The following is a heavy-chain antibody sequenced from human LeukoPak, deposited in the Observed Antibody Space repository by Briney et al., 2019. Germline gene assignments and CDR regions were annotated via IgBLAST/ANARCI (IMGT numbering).Heavy chain of an antibody. J-gene: IGHJ5*02. CDR1: GYTFTSYG. D-gene: IGHD2-2*01. Sequence: ASVKVTCKASGYTFTSYGISWVRQAPGQGLEWMGWISAYNGNTNYAQKLQGRVTMTTDTSTSTAYMELRSLRSDDTAVYYCARDKTPTRWAPQGYQLSMGWFDPWGQGTLVTVSS. CDR2: ISAYNGNT. CDR3: ARDKTPTRWAPQGYQLSMGWFDP. V-gene: IGHV1-18*01.